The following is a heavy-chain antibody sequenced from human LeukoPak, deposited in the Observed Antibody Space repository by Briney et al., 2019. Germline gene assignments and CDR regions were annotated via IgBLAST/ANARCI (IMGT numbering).Heavy chain of an antibody. CDR3: ARDSSYYYDNSGYSALDY. J-gene: IGHJ4*02. CDR2: INTSGST. D-gene: IGHD3-22*01. CDR1: GGSISSYN. V-gene: IGHV4-4*07. Sequence: PSGTLSLTCTVSGGSISSYNWNWIRQPAGKGLEWIGRINTSGSTNSNPSLKSRLTMSVDTSKSQFSLKVSSVTAADTAVYYCARDSSYYYDNSGYSALDYWGQGTLVTVSS.